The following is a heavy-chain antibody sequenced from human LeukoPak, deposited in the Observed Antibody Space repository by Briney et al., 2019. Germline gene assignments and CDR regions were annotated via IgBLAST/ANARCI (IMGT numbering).Heavy chain of an antibody. CDR2: IYYSGST. V-gene: IGHV4-28*03. J-gene: IGHJ4*02. D-gene: IGHD4-17*01. CDR3: ARESTVTKGFDY. CDR1: GYSISSSNW. Sequence: SETLSLTCAVSGYSISSSNWWGWIRPPPGKGLEWIGYIYYSGSTYYNPSLKSRVTMSVDTSKNQFSLKLSSVTAVDTAVYYCARESTVTKGFDYWGQGTLVTVSS.